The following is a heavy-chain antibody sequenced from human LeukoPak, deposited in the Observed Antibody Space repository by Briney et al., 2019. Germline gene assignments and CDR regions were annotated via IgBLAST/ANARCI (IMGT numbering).Heavy chain of an antibody. CDR2: ISSSSSYI. CDR3: ARDLDSRFDY. D-gene: IGHD6-13*01. V-gene: IGHV3-21*01. Sequence: GGSLRLSCAASGFTFSSYSMNWVRQAPGKGLEWVSSISSSSSYIYYADSVKGRFTISRDNAKNSLYLQMNSLGAEDTAVYYCARDLDSRFDYWGQGTLVTVSS. CDR1: GFTFSSYS. J-gene: IGHJ4*02.